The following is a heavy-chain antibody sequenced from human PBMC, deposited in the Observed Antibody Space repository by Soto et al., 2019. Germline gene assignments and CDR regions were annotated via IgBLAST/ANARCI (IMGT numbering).Heavy chain of an antibody. J-gene: IGHJ5*02. CDR1: GFTFSSYA. CDR2: ISYDGSNK. Sequence: VGSLRLSCAASGFTFSSYAMHWVRQAPGKGLEWVAVISYDGSNKYYADSVKGRFTISRDNSKNTLYLQMNSLRAEDTAVYYCARERGSYSSGNRFDPWGQGTLVTVSS. CDR3: ARERGSYSSGNRFDP. D-gene: IGHD6-19*01. V-gene: IGHV3-30-3*01.